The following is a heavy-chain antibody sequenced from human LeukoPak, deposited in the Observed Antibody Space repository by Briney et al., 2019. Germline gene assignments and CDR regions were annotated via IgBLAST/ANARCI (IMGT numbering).Heavy chain of an antibody. J-gene: IGHJ4*02. D-gene: IGHD3-22*01. CDR1: GGSISSSSYY. Sequence: SETLSLTCTVSGGSISSSSYYWGWIRQPPGKGLEWIGSIYYSGSTYYNPSLKSRVTISVDTSKNQFSLKLSSLTAADTAVYYCARAVDSSGYYPPAFDYWGQGTLVTVSS. CDR3: ARAVDSSGYYPPAFDY. V-gene: IGHV4-39*07. CDR2: IYYSGST.